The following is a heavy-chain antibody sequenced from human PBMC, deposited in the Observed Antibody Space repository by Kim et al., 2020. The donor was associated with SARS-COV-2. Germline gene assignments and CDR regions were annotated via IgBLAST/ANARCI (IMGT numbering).Heavy chain of an antibody. CDR1: GGSISSYY. CDR2: IYYSGST. J-gene: IGHJ4*02. V-gene: IGHV4-59*13. Sequence: SETLSLTCTVSGGSISSYYWSWIRQPPGKGLEWIGYIYYSGSTNYNPSLKSRVTISVDTSKNQFFLKLSSVTAADTAVYYCARGYDSSGYYYDPSYYFDYWGQGTLVTVSS. D-gene: IGHD3-22*01. CDR3: ARGYDSSGYYYDPSYYFDY.